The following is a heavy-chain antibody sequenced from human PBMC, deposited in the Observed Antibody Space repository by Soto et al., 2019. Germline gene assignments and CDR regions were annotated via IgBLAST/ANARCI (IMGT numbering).Heavy chain of an antibody. CDR3: ARRYCSGGSCYWNDAFDI. V-gene: IGHV1-3*01. Sequence: QVQLVQSGAEVKKPGASVKVSCKASGYTFTSYAMHWVRQAPGQRLEWMGWINAGNGNTKYSQKFQGRVNITRDTSASTAYMELSSLRSEDTAVYYCARRYCSGGSCYWNDAFDIWGQGTMVTVSS. CDR2: INAGNGNT. D-gene: IGHD2-15*01. J-gene: IGHJ3*02. CDR1: GYTFTSYA.